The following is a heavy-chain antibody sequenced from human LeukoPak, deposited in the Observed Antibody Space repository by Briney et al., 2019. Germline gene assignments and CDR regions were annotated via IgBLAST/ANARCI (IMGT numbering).Heavy chain of an antibody. V-gene: IGHV3-7*01. CDR3: ARDPYYYDSSGYEFGAFDI. D-gene: IGHD3-22*01. Sequence: GGSLRLSCAASGFTFSTSWMSWVRQAPGKGLEWVGNIKEDGSQKHYVDSVDGRFTISRDNARNSLYLQMNSLRVEDTAVYFCARDPYYYDSSGYEFGAFDIWGQGTTVTVSS. CDR1: GFTFSTSW. CDR2: IKEDGSQK. J-gene: IGHJ3*02.